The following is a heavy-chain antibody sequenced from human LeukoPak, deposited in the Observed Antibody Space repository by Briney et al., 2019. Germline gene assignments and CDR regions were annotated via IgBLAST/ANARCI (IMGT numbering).Heavy chain of an antibody. V-gene: IGHV7-4-1*02. CDR1: GYSFTNYA. CDR3: ARDVYCSSTSCPDF. J-gene: IGHJ4*02. CDR2: INTNTGNP. D-gene: IGHD2-2*01. Sequence: ASVKVSCKAPGYSFTNYAMNWVRQAPGQGLEWMGWINTNTGNPTYAQGFTGRFVFSLDTSVSTAYLQISRLKAEDTAVYYCARDVYCSSTSCPDFWGQGTLVIVSS.